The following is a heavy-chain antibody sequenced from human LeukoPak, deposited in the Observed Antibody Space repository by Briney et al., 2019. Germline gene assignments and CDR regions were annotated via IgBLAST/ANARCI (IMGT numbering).Heavy chain of an antibody. V-gene: IGHV1-2*02. Sequence: ASVKVSCKASGYTFTGFYMHWVRQAPGQGLEWMGYIYPNSGATKYAQKFQGRVTLTRDTSISTAYMELSGLRSDGTPVYYCGTILSNGRFDDWGQGSLVTVSS. CDR3: GTILSNGRFDD. CDR2: IYPNSGAT. CDR1: GYTFTGFY. J-gene: IGHJ4*02.